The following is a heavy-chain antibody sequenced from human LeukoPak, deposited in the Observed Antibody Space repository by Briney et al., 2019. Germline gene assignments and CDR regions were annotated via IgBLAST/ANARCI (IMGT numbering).Heavy chain of an antibody. CDR3: AKGLGSYYDILTGYLSDAFDI. Sequence: PGGSLRLSCAASGFTFSSYAMSWVRQAPGKGLEWVSAISGSGGSTYHADSVKGRFTISRDNSKNTLYLQMNSLRAEDTAVYYCAKGLGSYYDILTGYLSDAFDIWGQGTMVTVSS. D-gene: IGHD3-9*01. CDR2: ISGSGGST. V-gene: IGHV3-23*01. CDR1: GFTFSSYA. J-gene: IGHJ3*02.